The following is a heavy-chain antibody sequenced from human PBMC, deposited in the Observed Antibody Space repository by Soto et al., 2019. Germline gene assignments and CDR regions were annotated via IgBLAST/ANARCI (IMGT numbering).Heavy chain of an antibody. J-gene: IGHJ6*02. Sequence: QVQLVQSGAEVKKPGSSVKVSCKASGGTFSSYAISWVRQAPGQGLEWMGGIIPIFGTANYAQKFQGRVTITADKSTSTAYMELSSLRSEGTAVYYCARDRRIAVAENYYYYGMDVWGQGTTVTVSS. CDR2: IIPIFGTA. V-gene: IGHV1-69*06. CDR1: GGTFSSYA. D-gene: IGHD6-13*01. CDR3: ARDRRIAVAENYYYYGMDV.